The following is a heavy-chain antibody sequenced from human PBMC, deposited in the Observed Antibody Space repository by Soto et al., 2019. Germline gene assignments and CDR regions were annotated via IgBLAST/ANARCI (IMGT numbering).Heavy chain of an antibody. CDR3: VMVDNYVTPTPQDV. CDR2: ISPYTGNT. J-gene: IGHJ6*02. V-gene: IGHV1-18*01. D-gene: IGHD3-16*01. Sequence: QVQLVQSGDEVKKPGASVKVSCKASGYIFVNYGIAWVRQAPGQGLEWMGWISPYTGNTHSATKVQGRITMTTDTSTSTAYMDLGSVTSDDTAVYYCVMVDNYVTPTPQDVWGQGPTVTVS. CDR1: GYIFVNYG.